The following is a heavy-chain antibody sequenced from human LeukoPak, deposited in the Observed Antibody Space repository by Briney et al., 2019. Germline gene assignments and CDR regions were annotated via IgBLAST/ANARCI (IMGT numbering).Heavy chain of an antibody. Sequence: GGSLRLSCAASGFTFSSYNMNWVRQAPGKGLEWVSSISSSSSYIYYADSVKGRFTISRDNAKNSLYLQMNSLRAEDTAVYYCARVRADDYGDYGPGDYWGQGTLVTVSS. V-gene: IGHV3-21*01. J-gene: IGHJ4*02. CDR1: GFTFSSYN. D-gene: IGHD4-17*01. CDR2: ISSSSSYI. CDR3: ARVRADDYGDYGPGDY.